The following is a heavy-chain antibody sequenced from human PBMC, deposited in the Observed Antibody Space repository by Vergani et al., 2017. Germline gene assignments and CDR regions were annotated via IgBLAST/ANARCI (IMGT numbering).Heavy chain of an antibody. CDR3: AKDGSYSSSAPKSRIDY. CDR2: ISYDGSNK. J-gene: IGHJ4*02. Sequence: QVQLVESGGGVVQPGRSLRLSCAASGFTFSSYGMHWVRQAPGKGLEWVAVISYDGSNKYYADSGKGRFTISRDNSKNTLYLQMNSLRAEDTAVYYCAKDGSYSSSAPKSRIDYWGQGTLVTVSS. V-gene: IGHV3-30*18. D-gene: IGHD6-6*01. CDR1: GFTFSSYG.